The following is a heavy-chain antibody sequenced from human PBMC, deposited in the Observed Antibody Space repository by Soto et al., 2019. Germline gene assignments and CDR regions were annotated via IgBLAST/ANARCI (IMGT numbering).Heavy chain of an antibody. D-gene: IGHD6-13*01. CDR1: GFTFSSYA. V-gene: IGHV3-30-3*01. Sequence: QVRLVESGGGVVQPGRSPRLSCAASGFTFSSYAMHWVRQAPGKGLEWVAVISYDGSNKYYADSVKGRFTISRDNSKNTLYLQMNSLRAEDTAVYYCARDSSSLDYWGQGTLVTVSS. CDR3: ARDSSSLDY. CDR2: ISYDGSNK. J-gene: IGHJ4*02.